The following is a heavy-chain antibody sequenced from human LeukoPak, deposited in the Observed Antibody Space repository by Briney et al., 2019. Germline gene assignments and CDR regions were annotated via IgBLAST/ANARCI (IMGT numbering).Heavy chain of an antibody. J-gene: IGHJ4*02. CDR3: ATISLGLAVAGINFDY. D-gene: IGHD6-19*01. CDR1: GFTFSSYG. Sequence: GGSLRLSCAASGFTFSSYGMHWVRQAPGKGLEWVAFIRYDGSNKYYADSVKGRFTISRDNSKNTLYLQMNSLRAEDTAVYYCATISLGLAVAGINFDYWGQGTLVTVSS. CDR2: IRYDGSNK. V-gene: IGHV3-30*02.